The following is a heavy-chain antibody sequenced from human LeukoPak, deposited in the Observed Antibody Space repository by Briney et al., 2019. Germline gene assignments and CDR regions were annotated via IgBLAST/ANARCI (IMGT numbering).Heavy chain of an antibody. J-gene: IGHJ4*02. CDR2: INTDGSTT. V-gene: IGHV3-74*01. D-gene: IGHD2-2*01. Sequence: GGSLRLSCAASGFTFRSYEMNWVRQAPGKGLMWVSRINTDGSTTSYADSVKGRFTISRDNAKSTLYLQMNSLRADDTAVYYCVRDMHGPHDYWGQGTLVTVSA. CDR3: VRDMHGPHDY. CDR1: GFTFRSYE.